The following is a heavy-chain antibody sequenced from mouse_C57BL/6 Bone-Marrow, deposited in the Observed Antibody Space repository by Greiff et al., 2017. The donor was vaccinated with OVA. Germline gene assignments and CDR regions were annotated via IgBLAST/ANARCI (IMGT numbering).Heavy chain of an antibody. CDR3: VSYYYGSSPHYYAMDY. CDR2: IRSKSNNYAT. CDR1: GFSFNTYA. Sequence: EVKLMESGGGLVQPKGSLKLSCAASGFSFNTYAMNWVRQAPGKGLEWVARIRSKSNNYATYYADSVKDRFTISRDDSESMLYLQMNNLKTEDTAMYYCVSYYYGSSPHYYAMDYWGQGTSVTVSS. J-gene: IGHJ4*01. V-gene: IGHV10-1*01. D-gene: IGHD1-1*01.